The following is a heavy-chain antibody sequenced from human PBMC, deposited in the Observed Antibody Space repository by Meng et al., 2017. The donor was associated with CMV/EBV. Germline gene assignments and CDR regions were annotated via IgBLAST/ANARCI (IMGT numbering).Heavy chain of an antibody. V-gene: IGHV4-59*01. J-gene: IGHJ5*02. CDR3: AREGPGSGWYHWFDP. CDR2: IYYSGST. D-gene: IGHD6-19*01. CDR1: GGSISSYY. Sequence: VQLQQSGPGLWKPSEPLSLTFTFSGGSISSYYWSWIRQPPGKGLELIGYIYYSGSTNYNPSLKSRVTISVDTSKNQFSLKLSSVTAADTAVYYCAREGPGSGWYHWFDPWGQGTLVTVSS.